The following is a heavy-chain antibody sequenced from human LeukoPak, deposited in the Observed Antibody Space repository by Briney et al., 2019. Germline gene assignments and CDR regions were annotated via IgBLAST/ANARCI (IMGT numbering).Heavy chain of an antibody. D-gene: IGHD3-10*01. CDR2: INHSGST. CDR1: GGSFSGYY. J-gene: IGHJ6*03. V-gene: IGHV4-34*01. CDR3: ARWAARGDYYMDV. Sequence: PSETLSLTCAIYGGSFSGYYWSWIRQPPGKGLEWIGEINHSGSTNYNPSLKSRVTISVDTSKNQFSLKLSSVTAADTAVYYCARWAARGDYYMDVWGKGTTVTVSS.